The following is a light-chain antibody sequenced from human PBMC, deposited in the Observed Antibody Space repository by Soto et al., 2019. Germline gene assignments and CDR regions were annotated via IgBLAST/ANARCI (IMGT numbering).Light chain of an antibody. Sequence: EIVMTQSSATLSVSPGERVILSCRASQSINSDLAWYQQKPGQAPRFLIYGASTRATGIPARFNGSGSGTQFTLTISSLQSEDSALYYCQHYNNWPWTFGQGTKVEIK. CDR2: GAS. V-gene: IGKV3-15*01. CDR1: QSINSD. CDR3: QHYNNWPWT. J-gene: IGKJ1*01.